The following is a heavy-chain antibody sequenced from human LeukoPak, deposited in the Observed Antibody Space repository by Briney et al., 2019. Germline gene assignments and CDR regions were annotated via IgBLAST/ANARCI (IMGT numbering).Heavy chain of an antibody. D-gene: IGHD3-10*01. CDR3: ARLRITMVRGVISGSSSWFDP. Sequence: SETLSLTCTVSGGSISSYYWSRIRQPPGKGLEWIGYIYYSGSTNYNPSLKSRVTISVDTSKNQFSLKLSSVTAADTAVYYCARLRITMVRGVISGSSSWFDPWGQGTLVTVSS. V-gene: IGHV4-59*08. CDR1: GGSISSYY. CDR2: IYYSGST. J-gene: IGHJ5*02.